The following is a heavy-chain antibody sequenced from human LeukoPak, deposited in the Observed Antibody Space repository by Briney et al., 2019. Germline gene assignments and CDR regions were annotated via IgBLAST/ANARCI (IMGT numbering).Heavy chain of an antibody. CDR2: INHSGST. CDR1: GGSFSGYY. CDR3: ARVILYCTNGVCYGGGDFDY. Sequence: PSETLSLTCAVYGGSFSGYYWSWIRKPPGKGLEWIGEINHSGSTNYNPSLKSRVTISVDTSKNQFSLKLSSVTAADTAVYYCARVILYCTNGVCYGGGDFDYWGQGTLVTVSS. V-gene: IGHV4-34*01. D-gene: IGHD2-8*01. J-gene: IGHJ4*02.